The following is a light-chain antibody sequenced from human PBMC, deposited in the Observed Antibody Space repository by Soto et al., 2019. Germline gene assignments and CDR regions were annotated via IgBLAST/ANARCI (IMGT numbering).Light chain of an antibody. J-gene: IGLJ1*01. V-gene: IGLV2-14*01. CDR2: EVR. Sequence: QSALTQPASVSGSRGQSITISCTGTSSDVGTYNTVSWYQQYPGEAPKLLIYEVRYRASGVSDRFSGSKSGNTASLTISGLHTEDEADYYCSSSTSSSTYVFGTGTKVTVL. CDR1: SSDVGTYNT. CDR3: SSSTSSSTYV.